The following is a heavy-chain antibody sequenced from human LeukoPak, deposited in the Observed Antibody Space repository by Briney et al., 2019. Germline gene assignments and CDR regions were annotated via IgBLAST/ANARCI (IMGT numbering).Heavy chain of an antibody. D-gene: IGHD6-6*01. Sequence: GGSLRLSCAASRFTFSNYWMHWVRQAPGKGLVWVSRINSDGTSSSYADSVKGRFTISRDNAKNTLYLQMNSLRAEDTAVYYCARHLSGYISSLAYWGQGTLVTVSS. CDR1: RFTFSNYW. CDR3: ARHLSGYISSLAY. CDR2: INSDGTSS. V-gene: IGHV3-74*01. J-gene: IGHJ4*02.